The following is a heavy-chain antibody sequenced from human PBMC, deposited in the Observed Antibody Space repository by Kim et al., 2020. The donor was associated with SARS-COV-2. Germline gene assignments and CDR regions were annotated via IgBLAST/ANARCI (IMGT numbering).Heavy chain of an antibody. CDR3: AREAIAAAGYYYGMDV. V-gene: IGHV1-2*04. J-gene: IGHJ6*02. CDR1: GYTFTGYY. CDR2: INPNSGGT. D-gene: IGHD6-13*01. Sequence: ASVKVSCKASGYTFTGYYMHWVRQAPGQGLEWMGWINPNSGGTNYAQKFQGWVTMTRDTSISTAYMELSRLRSDDTAVYYSAREAIAAAGYYYGMDVWGQGTTVTVSS.